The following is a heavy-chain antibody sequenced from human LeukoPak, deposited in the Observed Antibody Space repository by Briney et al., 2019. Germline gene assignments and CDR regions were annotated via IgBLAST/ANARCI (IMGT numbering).Heavy chain of an antibody. CDR3: ARDVWGVGAPRLDY. V-gene: IGHV1-2*02. CDR1: GYTFTGYY. D-gene: IGHD3-16*01. J-gene: IGHJ4*02. Sequence: ASVKVSCKASGYTFTGYYMHWVRQAPGQGLEWVGWINPNSGDTNFAQKFQGRVTMTRDTSISTAYMELSRLRSDDTAVYYCARDVWGVGAPRLDYWGQGTLATVSS. CDR2: INPNSGDT.